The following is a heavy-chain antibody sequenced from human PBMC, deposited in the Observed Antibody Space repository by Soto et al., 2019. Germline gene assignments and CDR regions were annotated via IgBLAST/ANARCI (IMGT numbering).Heavy chain of an antibody. CDR2: IYPGDSDI. J-gene: IGHJ4*02. CDR3: ARQDNSGYFFFDY. Sequence: ESLKISCKGSGYSFSTYWIGWVRQMPGKGLEWMGIIYPGDSDIRYSPSFQGQVTISADKSISTAYLQWSSLKASDTAIYYCARQDNSGYFFFDYWGQGTVVTVSS. D-gene: IGHD3-22*01. V-gene: IGHV5-51*01. CDR1: GYSFSTYW.